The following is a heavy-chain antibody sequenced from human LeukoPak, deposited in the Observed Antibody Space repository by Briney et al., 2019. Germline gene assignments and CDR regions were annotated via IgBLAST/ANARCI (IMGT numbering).Heavy chain of an antibody. V-gene: IGHV1-18*04. J-gene: IGHJ6*02. Sequence: GASVKVSCKASGYTFTTYGISWVRQAPGQGLEWMGWISAHNGNTNNAQNLQGRDTMTTVTSTSTAYMELRSMGSDDTAVYYCARDKLERRYNYYYDGLDVWGQGTTVTVSS. CDR3: ARDKLERRYNYYYDGLDV. D-gene: IGHD1-1*01. CDR2: ISAHNGNT. CDR1: GYTFTTYG.